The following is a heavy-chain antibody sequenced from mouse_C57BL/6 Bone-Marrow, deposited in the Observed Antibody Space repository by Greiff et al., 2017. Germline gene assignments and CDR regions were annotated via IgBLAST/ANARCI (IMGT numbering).Heavy chain of an antibody. CDR3: ARELYYGNYGFAY. CDR2: IYPGDGDT. J-gene: IGHJ3*01. Sequence: VKLMESGAELVKPGASVKISCKASGYAFSSYWMNWVKQRPGKGLEWIGQIYPGDGDTNYNGKFKGKATLTADKSSSTAYMQLSSLTSEDSAVYFCARELYYGNYGFAYWGQGTLVTVSA. CDR1: GYAFSSYW. V-gene: IGHV1-80*01. D-gene: IGHD2-1*01.